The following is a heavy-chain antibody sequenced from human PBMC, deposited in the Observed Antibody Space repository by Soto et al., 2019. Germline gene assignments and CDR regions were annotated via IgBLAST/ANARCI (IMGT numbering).Heavy chain of an antibody. CDR1: GFTFSSYD. CDR2: IGTAGDT. CDR3: ARVGGRIEVDYGNRFGYFDY. V-gene: IGHV3-13*01. J-gene: IGHJ4*02. D-gene: IGHD4-4*01. Sequence: GGSLRLSCAASGFTFSSYDMHWVRQATGKGLEWVSAIGTAGDTYYPGSVKGRFTISRENAKNSLYLQMNSLRAEDTAVYYCARVGGRIEVDYGNRFGYFDYWGQGTLVTVSS.